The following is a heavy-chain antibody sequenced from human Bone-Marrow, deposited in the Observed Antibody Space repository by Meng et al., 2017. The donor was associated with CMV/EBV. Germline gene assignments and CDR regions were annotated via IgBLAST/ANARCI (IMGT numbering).Heavy chain of an antibody. J-gene: IGHJ3*02. CDR3: ARAPTELRRAFDI. V-gene: IGHV3-30-3*01. D-gene: IGHD1-26*01. Sequence: GGSLRLSCVASGFTFSSYAMHWVRQAPGKGLEWVAFTSYDGDNKNYGDSVKGRFTISRDNSKNTLYLEMNSLRAEDTAVYYCARAPTELRRAFDIWGQGTTVTV. CDR2: TSYDGDNK. CDR1: GFTFSSYA.